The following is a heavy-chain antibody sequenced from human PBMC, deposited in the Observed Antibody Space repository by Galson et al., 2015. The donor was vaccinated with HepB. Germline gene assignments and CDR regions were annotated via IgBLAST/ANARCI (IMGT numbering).Heavy chain of an antibody. CDR1: GFTFTTYA. V-gene: IGHV3-23*01. Sequence: SLRLSCAASGFTFTTYAMSWVRQAPGRGLECVSVISGSGASTYYADSVKGRFTISRDNSKNTLYLQMNSLRAEDTALYYCAKTSGYYYSDAFDFWGQGTVVTVSS. CDR2: ISGSGAST. J-gene: IGHJ3*01. D-gene: IGHD3-22*01. CDR3: AKTSGYYYSDAFDF.